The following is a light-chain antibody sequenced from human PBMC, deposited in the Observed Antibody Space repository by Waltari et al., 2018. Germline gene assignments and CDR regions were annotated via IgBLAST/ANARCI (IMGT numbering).Light chain of an antibody. J-gene: IGLJ2*01. CDR3: SSYTSSSTVV. CDR2: DVS. CDR1: RRHPGAYNY. V-gene: IGLV2-14*01. Sequence: QSALTQPASVSGSPGQSITISCTGTRRHPGAYNYVSWYQQPPGKAPTLMIYDVSTRPSGVSNRFSGSKSGNTASLTISGLQAEDEADYYCSSYTSSSTVVFGGGTKLTVL.